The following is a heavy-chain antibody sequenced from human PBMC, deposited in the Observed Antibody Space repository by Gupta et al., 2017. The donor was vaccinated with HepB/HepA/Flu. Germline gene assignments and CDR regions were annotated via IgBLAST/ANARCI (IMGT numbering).Heavy chain of an antibody. CDR3: ARVTPIVD. V-gene: IGHV3-53*01. Sequence: EVQMVESGGGLIQPGGSLRLSGAASGFPVSSNYMSWVRQAPGKGLEWGSLISSGGSTYYAESVKGRFTISRDNTKNTLYLQMNSLRPEDTAVYYCARVTPIVDWGQGTLVTVSS. CDR1: GFPVSSNY. D-gene: IGHD2-21*01. CDR2: ISSGGST. J-gene: IGHJ4*02.